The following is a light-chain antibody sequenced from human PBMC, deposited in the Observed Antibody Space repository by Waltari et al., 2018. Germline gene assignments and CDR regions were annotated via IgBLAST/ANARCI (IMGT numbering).Light chain of an antibody. CDR2: SNK. V-gene: IGLV1-44*01. Sequence: QSVLTQPPSASGTPGQGVTISCSGSRSNIGTNTVNWYRQLPGTAPKVLIYSNKQRPSGVPDRFAGSKSGTAASLAVSGLQSEDEGDYYCATWDDSLNGVVFGGGTKLTVL. CDR3: ATWDDSLNGVV. CDR1: RSNIGTNT. J-gene: IGLJ2*01.